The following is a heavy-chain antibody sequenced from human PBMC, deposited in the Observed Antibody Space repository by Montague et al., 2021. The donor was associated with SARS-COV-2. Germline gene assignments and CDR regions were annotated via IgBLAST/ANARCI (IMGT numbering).Heavy chain of an antibody. D-gene: IGHD3-10*01. V-gene: IGHV4-39*01. CDR3: ARRGWFEELL. J-gene: IGHJ4*02. CDR2: IYYSGST. CDR1: GGSISSSSNC. Sequence: SETLSLTCSVSGGSISSSSNCWGWLRPPPGKGLVWIGNIYYSGSTYYKSSLKSRVTISVYTSKNQFSLKLSFVTAADTAVYYCARRGWFEELLWGQGTLVTVSS.